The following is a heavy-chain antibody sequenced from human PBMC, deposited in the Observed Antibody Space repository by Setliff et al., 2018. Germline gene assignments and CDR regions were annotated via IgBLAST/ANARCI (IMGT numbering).Heavy chain of an antibody. CDR3: ARGDYYDPKYYFDY. Sequence: SETLSLTCTVSGGSISSGDYYWSWIRQPPGKGLEWIGYIYYSGSTYYNPSLKSRVTISVDTSKNQFSLKLSSVTAADTAVYYCARGDYYDPKYYFDYWGQGTLVTVSS. J-gene: IGHJ4*02. D-gene: IGHD3-22*01. CDR2: IYYSGST. V-gene: IGHV4-30-4*08. CDR1: GGSISSGDYY.